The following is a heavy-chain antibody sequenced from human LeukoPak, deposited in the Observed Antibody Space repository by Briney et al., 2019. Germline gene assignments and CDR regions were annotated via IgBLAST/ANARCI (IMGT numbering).Heavy chain of an antibody. CDR3: AELGITMIGGV. CDR2: ISYDGSNK. J-gene: IGHJ6*04. Sequence: GGSLRLSCAASGFTFSSYAMHWVRQAPGKGLEWVAVISYDGSNKYYANSVKGRFTISRDNAKNSLYLQMNSLRAEDTAVYYCAELGITMIGGVWGKGTTVTISS. D-gene: IGHD3-10*02. CDR1: GFTFSSYA. V-gene: IGHV3-30*04.